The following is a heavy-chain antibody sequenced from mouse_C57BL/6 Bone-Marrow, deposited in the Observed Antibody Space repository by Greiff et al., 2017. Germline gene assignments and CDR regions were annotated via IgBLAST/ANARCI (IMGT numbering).Heavy chain of an antibody. Sequence: QVQLQQPGAELVRPGSSVKLSCKASGYTFTSYWMHWVKQRPIQGLEWIGNIDPSDSETHYNQKFKDKATLTVDKSSSTAYMTLSSLTSEDSAVYYCARPYYYGSSYDWYFDVWGTGTTVTVSS. CDR3: ARPYYYGSSYDWYFDV. CDR1: GYTFTSYW. CDR2: IDPSDSET. J-gene: IGHJ1*03. V-gene: IGHV1-52*01. D-gene: IGHD1-1*01.